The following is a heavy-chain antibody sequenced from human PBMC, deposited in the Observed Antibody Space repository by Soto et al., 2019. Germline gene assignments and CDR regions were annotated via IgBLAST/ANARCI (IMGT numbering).Heavy chain of an antibody. CDR3: ARHGAARPYCFDD. V-gene: IGHV4-59*08. D-gene: IGHD6-6*01. CDR1: GGSISSYY. J-gene: IGHJ4*02. CDR2: IYYSGST. Sequence: SETLSLTCTVSGGSISSYYWSWIRQPPGKGLEWIGYIYYSGSTNYNPSLKSRVTISVDTSKNQFSLKLSSVTAADTAVYYCARHGAARPYCFDDWGQGTLVTVSS.